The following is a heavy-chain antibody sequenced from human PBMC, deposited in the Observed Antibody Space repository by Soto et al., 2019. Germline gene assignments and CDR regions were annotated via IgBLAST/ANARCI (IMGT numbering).Heavy chain of an antibody. D-gene: IGHD3-9*01. Sequence: QVQLVQSGAEVKKPGASVKISCKASGYTFTNYAMHWVRQAPGQRLEWMGWINAGNGNTKYSQKFQGRVTITRDTSASTAYMVLSCLRSEDTAVYYCATGRYVDWLPAMGLDYWGQGTLVTVSS. V-gene: IGHV1-3*01. J-gene: IGHJ4*02. CDR2: INAGNGNT. CDR3: ATGRYVDWLPAMGLDY. CDR1: GYTFTNYA.